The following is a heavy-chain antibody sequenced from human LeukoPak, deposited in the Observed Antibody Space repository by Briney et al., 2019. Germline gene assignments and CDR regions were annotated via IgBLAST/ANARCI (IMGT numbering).Heavy chain of an antibody. D-gene: IGHD4-17*01. CDR3: ARDTLNDYGDYVKFDP. V-gene: IGHV4-4*07. CDR2: IYTSGST. Sequence: SGTLSLTCTDSGGSISSYYWSWMREPAGEGLERIWRIYTSGSTNYIPSLKSRVTMSVDTSKNQFSLNLSSVSAADTAVYYCARDTLNDYGDYVKFDPWGQGTLVTVSS. CDR1: GGSISSYY. J-gene: IGHJ5*02.